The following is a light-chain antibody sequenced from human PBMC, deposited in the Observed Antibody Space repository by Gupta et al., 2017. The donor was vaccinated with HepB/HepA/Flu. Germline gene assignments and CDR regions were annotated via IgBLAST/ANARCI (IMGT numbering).Light chain of an antibody. V-gene: IGLV4-60*03. CDR3: ENWDTKV. CDR2: VEGSGNY. Sequence: QPVLTQSSSASASLGSSVKLTCTLSSGHSSYIIAWHQQQPGKAPRYVMKVEGSGNYNKGSGVPYRFSGSRSGAARHLTISNLQSEDESEYYCENWDTKVFGGGTKVTVL. J-gene: IGLJ2*01. CDR1: SGHSSYI.